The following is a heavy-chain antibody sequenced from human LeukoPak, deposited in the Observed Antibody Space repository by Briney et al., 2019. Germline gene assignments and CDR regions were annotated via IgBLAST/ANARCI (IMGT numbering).Heavy chain of an antibody. J-gene: IGHJ4*02. CDR2: IYYSGGT. CDR1: GGSIRSYF. V-gene: IGHV4-59*12. CDR3: ARGRHYRVFDY. D-gene: IGHD4-11*01. Sequence: SETLSLTCTVSGGSIRSYFWSWIRQPPGKGLEWIGYIYYSGGTDSNPSLKSRVTISVDTSKNQFSLKLSSVTAADTAVYYCARGRHYRVFDYWGQGTLVTVSS.